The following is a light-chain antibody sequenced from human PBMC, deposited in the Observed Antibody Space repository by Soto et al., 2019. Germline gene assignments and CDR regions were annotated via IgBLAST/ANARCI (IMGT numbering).Light chain of an antibody. V-gene: IGKV3-20*01. CDR2: GAS. J-gene: IGKJ2*02. CDR1: QSVSSIY. CDR3: HQYGWSLCT. Sequence: EIVLTQSPGTLSLSPGERATLSCRASQSVSSIYLAWYQQKPGQAPRLLIYGASSRASGIPDRFSGSGSGTDFTLTISRLEPEYFAMYYCHQYGWSLCTFGQGTRLEIK.